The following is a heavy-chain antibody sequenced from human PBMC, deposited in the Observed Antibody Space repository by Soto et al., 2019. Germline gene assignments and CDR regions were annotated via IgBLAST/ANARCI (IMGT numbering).Heavy chain of an antibody. J-gene: IGHJ6*02. CDR2: ISGSGGST. D-gene: IGHD3-3*01. Sequence: EVQLLESGGGLVQPGGSLRLSCAASGFAFSSYAMSWVRQAPGKGLEWVSTISGSGGSTYHADSVKGRFMISRDNSKNTVSLQMNSLRVEDTALYYCAKEGPHRPGVGVAIIRWGSMDVWGQGTTVTVSS. CDR3: AKEGPHRPGVGVAIIRWGSMDV. CDR1: GFAFSSYA. V-gene: IGHV3-23*01.